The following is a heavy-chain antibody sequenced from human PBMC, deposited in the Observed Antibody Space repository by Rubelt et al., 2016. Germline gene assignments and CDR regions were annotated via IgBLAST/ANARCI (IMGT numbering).Heavy chain of an antibody. Sequence: QVQLQESGPGLVKPSETLSLTCTVSGYSISSGYYWGWIRQPPGKGLEWIGSIYHSGSTYYNPSLNVRVTISVDTSKNQFSLKLGSVTAADTAVYYCARVELRWMSRQSVDYWGQGTLVTVSS. J-gene: IGHJ4*02. CDR3: ARVELRWMSRQSVDY. CDR1: GYSISSGYY. D-gene: IGHD1-7*01. CDR2: IYHSGST. V-gene: IGHV4-38-2*02.